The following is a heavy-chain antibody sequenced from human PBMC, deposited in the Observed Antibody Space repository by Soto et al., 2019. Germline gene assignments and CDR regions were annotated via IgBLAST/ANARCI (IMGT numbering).Heavy chain of an antibody. D-gene: IGHD1-26*01. V-gene: IGHV3-21*01. Sequence: GGSLRLSCAVSVFTFSSFNMNWVRQAPGKGLEWVSSITSSGTYIYYANSAKGRFTVSRDNAKNSLYLQMNSLRAEDTAVYYCARDLGGSSLYYFDYWGPGTLVTVSS. CDR3: ARDLGGSSLYYFDY. CDR1: VFTFSSFN. J-gene: IGHJ4*02. CDR2: ITSSGTYI.